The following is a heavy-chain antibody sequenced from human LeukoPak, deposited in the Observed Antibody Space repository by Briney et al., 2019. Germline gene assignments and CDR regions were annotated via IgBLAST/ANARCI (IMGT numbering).Heavy chain of an antibody. J-gene: IGHJ5*02. CDR1: GYTFTSYG. CDR3: ARTPSYYYDSSGKGDYNWFDP. CDR2: ISAYNGNT. D-gene: IGHD3-22*01. V-gene: IGHV1-18*01. Sequence: GASVKVSCKASGYTFTSYGISWVRQAPGQGLEWMGWISAYNGNTNYAQKLQGSVTMTTDTSTSTAYMELRSLRSDDTAVYYSARTPSYYYDSSGKGDYNWFDPWGQGTLVTVSS.